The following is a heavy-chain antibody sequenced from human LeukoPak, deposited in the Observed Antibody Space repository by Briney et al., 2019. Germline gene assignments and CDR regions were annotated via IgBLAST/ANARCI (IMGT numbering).Heavy chain of an antibody. CDR1: DYTFTSYG. D-gene: IGHD5-24*01. Sequence: ASVKVSCKASDYTFTSYGLSWVRQAPGQGLEWMGWISAYNDNTNYAQKLQGRVTMTTDTSTSTAYMELRSLRSDDTAVYYCARNLQSQNNFDYWGQGTLVTVSS. CDR2: ISAYNDNT. V-gene: IGHV1-18*01. CDR3: ARNLQSQNNFDY. J-gene: IGHJ4*02.